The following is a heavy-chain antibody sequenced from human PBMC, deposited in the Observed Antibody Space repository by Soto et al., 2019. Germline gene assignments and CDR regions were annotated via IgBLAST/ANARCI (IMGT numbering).Heavy chain of an antibody. D-gene: IGHD3-22*01. Sequence: GGSLRLSCAASGFTFSSYAMSWVHQAPGKGLEWVSAISGSGGSTYYADSVKGRFTISRDNSKNTLYLQMNSLRAEDTAVYYCAKDMGPYDSSGYSNYFDYWGQGTLVTVSS. J-gene: IGHJ4*02. V-gene: IGHV3-23*01. CDR3: AKDMGPYDSSGYSNYFDY. CDR1: GFTFSSYA. CDR2: ISGSGGST.